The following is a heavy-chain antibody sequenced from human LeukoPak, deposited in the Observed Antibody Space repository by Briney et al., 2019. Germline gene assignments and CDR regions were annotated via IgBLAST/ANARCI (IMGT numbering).Heavy chain of an antibody. CDR1: GGSISSYY. J-gene: IGHJ4*02. V-gene: IGHV4-59*01. D-gene: IGHD3-10*01. Sequence: SETLSLTCTVSGGSISSYYWSWIRQPPGKGLEWIGYIYYSGSTNYNPSLKSRVTISVDTSKNQFSLKLSSVTAADTAVYYCARGVRITMVRGVIKPPEFDYWGQGTLVTVSS. CDR2: IYYSGST. CDR3: ARGVRITMVRGVIKPPEFDY.